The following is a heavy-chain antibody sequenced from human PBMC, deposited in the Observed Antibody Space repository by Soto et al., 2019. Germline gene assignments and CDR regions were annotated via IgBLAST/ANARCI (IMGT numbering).Heavy chain of an antibody. D-gene: IGHD2-15*01. Sequence: QVQLVQSGAEVKKPGSSVKVSCKASGGTFCSYAISWVRQAPGQGLEWMGGIIPIFGTANYTQKFQGRVTITADESTSTAYMEMSSLRSEDTAVYYCASPYCSGGSCYGYYYYGMDVWGQGTTVTVAS. V-gene: IGHV1-69*12. CDR2: IIPIFGTA. CDR1: GGTFCSYA. CDR3: ASPYCSGGSCYGYYYYGMDV. J-gene: IGHJ6*02.